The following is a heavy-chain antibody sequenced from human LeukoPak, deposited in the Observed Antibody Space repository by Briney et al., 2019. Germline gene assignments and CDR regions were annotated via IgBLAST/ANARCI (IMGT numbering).Heavy chain of an antibody. V-gene: IGHV4-39*01. CDR3: ARGPYFDWLLHAPDWYFDL. Sequence: SSETLSLTCTVSGGSISSSSYYWGWIRQPPGKGLEWIGSIYYSGSTYYNPSLKSRVTISVDTSKNQFSLKLSSVTAADTAVYYCARGPYFDWLLHAPDWYFDLWGRGTLVTVSS. CDR1: GGSISSSSYY. J-gene: IGHJ2*01. D-gene: IGHD3-9*01. CDR2: IYYSGST.